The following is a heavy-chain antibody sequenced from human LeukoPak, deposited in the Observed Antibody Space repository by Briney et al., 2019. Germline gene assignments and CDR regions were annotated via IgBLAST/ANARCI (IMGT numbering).Heavy chain of an antibody. J-gene: IGHJ3*02. CDR1: GGSISSGDYY. V-gene: IGHV4-30-4*08. CDR3: ARAQNRDAFDI. Sequence: PSQTLSLTCTVSGGSISSGDYYWSWIRQPPGKGLEWIGYIYYSGSTYYNPSLKSRVTISVDPSKNQFSLQLSSVTAADTAVYYCARAQNRDAFDIWGQGTMVTVSS. D-gene: IGHD1-14*01. CDR2: IYYSGST.